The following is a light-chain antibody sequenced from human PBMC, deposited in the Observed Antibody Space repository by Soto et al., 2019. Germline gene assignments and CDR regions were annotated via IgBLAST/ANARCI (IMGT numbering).Light chain of an antibody. V-gene: IGKV3-11*01. J-gene: IGKJ5*01. Sequence: VLTQSPATLSLSPGERATLSCRASQSIHTSLAWYQQKPGQPPRLVVYDSTLRANGVPDRFGGSRSGTEFTLTINNLEPENFAVYYGQQRNVWPPITCGQGTRLEI. CDR2: DST. CDR3: QQRNVWPPIT. CDR1: QSIHTS.